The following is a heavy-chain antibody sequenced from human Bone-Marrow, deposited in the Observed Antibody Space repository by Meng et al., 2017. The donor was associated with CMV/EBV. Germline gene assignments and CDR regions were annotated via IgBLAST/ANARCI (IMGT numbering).Heavy chain of an antibody. J-gene: IGHJ4*02. D-gene: IGHD3-16*01. CDR1: GFSLNTGEEG. Sequence: SGATLVKPTQTLTLTCTFSGFSLNTGEEGVVWIRQPPGRALECLTLIKGNNDKHYSPSLQSRLTVTKDTSKNQVVLTMTNMDPVDTATYYCAYRPATYHPPGNWGQGTLVTVYS. CDR2: IKGNNDK. V-gene: IGHV2-5*01. CDR3: AYRPATYHPPGN.